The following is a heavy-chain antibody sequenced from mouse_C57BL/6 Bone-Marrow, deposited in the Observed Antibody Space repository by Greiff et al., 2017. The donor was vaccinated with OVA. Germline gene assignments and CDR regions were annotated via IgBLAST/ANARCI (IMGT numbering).Heavy chain of an antibody. D-gene: IGHD2-2*01. Sequence: VQLQQPGAELVMPGASVKLSCKASGYTFTSYWMHWVKQRPGQGLEWIGELDPSDSYTNYNQKFKGKSTLTVAKSSSTAYMQLSSLTSEDSAVYYCAREGYIYFDYWGQGTTLTVSS. J-gene: IGHJ2*01. CDR3: AREGYIYFDY. CDR2: LDPSDSYT. V-gene: IGHV1-69*01. CDR1: GYTFTSYW.